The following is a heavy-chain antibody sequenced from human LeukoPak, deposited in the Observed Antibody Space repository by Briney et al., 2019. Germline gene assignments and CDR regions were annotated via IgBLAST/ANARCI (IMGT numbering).Heavy chain of an antibody. CDR1: GFTFSSYA. Sequence: GGSLRLSCAASGFTFSSYAMSWVRQAPGKGLEWVSAIRRSGGSTYYADSVKGRFTICRDNSKNTLYLQMNSPRAADTAVYYCASQNESFYDSSGNYWSQGTLVTVSS. CDR3: ASQNESFYDSSGNY. V-gene: IGHV3-23*01. D-gene: IGHD3-22*01. J-gene: IGHJ4*02. CDR2: IRRSGGST.